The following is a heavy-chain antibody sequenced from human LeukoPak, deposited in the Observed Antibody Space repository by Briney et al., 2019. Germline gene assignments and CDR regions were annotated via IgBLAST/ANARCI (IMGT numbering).Heavy chain of an antibody. J-gene: IGHJ3*02. V-gene: IGHV4-59*11. CDR2: IHYTGTT. CDR1: GGSINSHY. D-gene: IGHD1-26*01. Sequence: SETLSLTCIVSGGSINSHYWSWIRQPPGKGLEWIGDIHYTGTTKYNPSVKSRVTISIDTSKNQFSLELSSVTATDTAVYFCATTRVGTYDRPFDIWGQGTMVTVSS. CDR3: ATTRVGTYDRPFDI.